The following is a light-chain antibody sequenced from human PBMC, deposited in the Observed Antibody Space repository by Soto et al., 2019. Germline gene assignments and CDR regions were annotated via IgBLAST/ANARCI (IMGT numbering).Light chain of an antibody. J-gene: IGKJ5*01. CDR3: QQTHNLIT. CDR1: QGISSY. CDR2: TSS. Sequence: DIPLTQSPSSLSASVGDRVTITCRASQGISSYLNWYQQKPGKAPKLLIYTSSILQSGVPSRFGGSRSGTDFTLTISSVQPEDAATYYCQQTHNLITFGQGTRLDIK. V-gene: IGKV1-39*01.